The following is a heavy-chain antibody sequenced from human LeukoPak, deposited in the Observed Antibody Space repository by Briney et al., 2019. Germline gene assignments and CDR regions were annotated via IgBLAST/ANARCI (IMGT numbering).Heavy chain of an antibody. CDR1: RFTLSSYG. V-gene: IGHV3-23*01. CDR3: TTFDY. J-gene: IGHJ4*02. Sequence: GGSLRLSCAASRFTLSSYGMNWVRQAPGKGLEWVSAISGSGGSTYYADSVKGRFTISRDNSKNTLYLQMNSLRSEDTAVFYCTTFDYWGQGTLVTVSS. CDR2: ISGSGGST. D-gene: IGHD1-1*01.